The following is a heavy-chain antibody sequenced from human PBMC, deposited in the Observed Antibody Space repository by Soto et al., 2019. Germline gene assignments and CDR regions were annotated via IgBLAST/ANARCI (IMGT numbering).Heavy chain of an antibody. CDR3: ARVSIDGSDFDY. CDR1: GGSISSGGYY. D-gene: IGHD3-3*02. V-gene: IGHV4-31*03. J-gene: IGHJ4*02. CDR2: IYYSGST. Sequence: SETLSLTCTVSGGSISSGGYYWSWIRQHPGKGLEWIGYIYYSGSTYYNPSLKSRVTISVDTSKNQFSLKLSSVTAADTAVYYCARVSIDGSDFDYWGQGTLVTVSS.